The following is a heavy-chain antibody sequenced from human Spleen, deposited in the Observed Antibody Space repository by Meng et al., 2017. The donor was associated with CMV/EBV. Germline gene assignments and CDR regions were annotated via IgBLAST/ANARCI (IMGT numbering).Heavy chain of an antibody. CDR1: FTCSSYS. Sequence: FTCSSYSMNWVRQSPGKGLEWVSSISSNTAYIHYADSVTGRFTISRDNAKNSLYLQMNSLRAEDTAVYFCVRGYFYDDSGYHLDDYWGQGTLVTVSS. CDR2: ISSNTAYI. D-gene: IGHD3-22*01. J-gene: IGHJ4*02. CDR3: VRGYFYDDSGYHLDDY. V-gene: IGHV3-21*01.